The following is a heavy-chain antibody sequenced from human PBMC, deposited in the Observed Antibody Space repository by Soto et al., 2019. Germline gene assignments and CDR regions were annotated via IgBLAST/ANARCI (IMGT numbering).Heavy chain of an antibody. V-gene: IGHV3-23*01. Sequence: GGSLRLSCAASGFTFSDYDMSWVRQGPGKGLAWVSAISGSGRSTYYADSVKGRFTISRDNSKNTLYLQMNSLRAEDTDLYYCARDRRGVLDPWGQGLHVTVSS. CDR1: GFTFSDYD. CDR2: ISGSGRST. J-gene: IGHJ5*02. CDR3: ARDRRGVLDP.